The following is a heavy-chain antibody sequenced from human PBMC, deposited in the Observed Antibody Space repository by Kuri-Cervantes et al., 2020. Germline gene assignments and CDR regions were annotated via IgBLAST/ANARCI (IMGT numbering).Heavy chain of an antibody. CDR3: ARATRGGTGYYYMFDS. D-gene: IGHD3-9*01. CDR1: GGSFSGYY. Sequence: SETLSLTCAVYGGSFSGYYWSWIRQPPGKGLEWIGYIYTRGSTNYGPSLKSRVTISADTSRNQFSLELNSVTAADTAVYFCARATRGGTGYYYMFDSWGQGTLVTVSS. V-gene: IGHV4-59*01. J-gene: IGHJ4*02. CDR2: IYTRGST.